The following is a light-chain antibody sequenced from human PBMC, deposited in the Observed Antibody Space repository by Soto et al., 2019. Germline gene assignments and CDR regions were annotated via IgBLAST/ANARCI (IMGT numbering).Light chain of an antibody. CDR3: QQANGFPRT. V-gene: IGKV1-12*01. CDR2: AAS. Sequence: DIQMTQSPSSVSASVGDTVTITCRASEPISVWLAWYQQKPGKAPKLLIYAASSLQGGVPSRFSGSGSGTDFTLNISLLQPEDFATYYCQQANGFPRTFGQGTKVEIK. J-gene: IGKJ1*01. CDR1: EPISVW.